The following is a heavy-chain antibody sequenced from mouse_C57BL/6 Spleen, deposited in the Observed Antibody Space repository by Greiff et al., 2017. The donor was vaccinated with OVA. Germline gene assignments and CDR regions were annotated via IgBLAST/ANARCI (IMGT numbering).Heavy chain of an antibody. V-gene: IGHV2-2*01. Sequence: VKPQESGPGLVQPSQSLSITCTVSGFSLTSYGVHWVRQSPGKGLEWMGVIWSGGSTDYNAAFISRLSISKDNSKSQVFFKMNSLQADDTAIYYCARGGLGQWGFYFDYWGQGTTLTVSS. D-gene: IGHD4-1*01. J-gene: IGHJ2*01. CDR3: ARGGLGQWGFYFDY. CDR1: GFSLTSYG. CDR2: IWSGGST.